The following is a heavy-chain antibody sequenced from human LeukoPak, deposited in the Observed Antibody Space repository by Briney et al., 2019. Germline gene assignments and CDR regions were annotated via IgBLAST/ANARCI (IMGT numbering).Heavy chain of an antibody. Sequence: ETLSLTCTVSGDSISHDLWSWIRQPPGTGLEWIGYISHNGDTNYNPSLKSRVTISIDTSKKQFSLNLSSVTAADTAVYYCARHRQYDADVFDIWGQGTMVTVSS. D-gene: IGHD2-8*01. J-gene: IGHJ3*02. CDR2: ISHNGDT. V-gene: IGHV4-59*08. CDR1: GDSISHDL. CDR3: ARHRQYDADVFDI.